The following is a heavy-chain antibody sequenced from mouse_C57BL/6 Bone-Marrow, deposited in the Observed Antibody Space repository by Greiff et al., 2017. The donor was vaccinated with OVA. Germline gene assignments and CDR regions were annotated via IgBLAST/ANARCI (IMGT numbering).Heavy chain of an antibody. V-gene: IGHV1-78*01. CDR3: AGSGSGDGGFAY. J-gene: IGHJ3*01. CDR2: IYPSDGST. Sequence: QVQLQQSDAELVKPGASVKISCKASGYTFTDYTIHWMKQRPEQGLEWIGNIYPSDGSTKYNEKFKGKATLTADKSSSTAYMQLNSLTSEDSAVYVRAGSGSGDGGFAYWGQGTLVTVSA. CDR1: GYTFTDYT. D-gene: IGHD1-1*01.